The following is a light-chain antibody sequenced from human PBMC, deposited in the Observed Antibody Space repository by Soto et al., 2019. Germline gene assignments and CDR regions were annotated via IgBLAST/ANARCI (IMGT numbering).Light chain of an antibody. V-gene: IGKV3D-20*01. J-gene: IGKJ5*01. CDR1: QSVRSSY. CDR2: DAS. Sequence: EIVLTQSPATLSLSPGERATLSCGASQSVRSSYLAWYQQKPGLAPRLLIYDASSRATGIPDRFSGSGSGTDCTLTISRLEPEDVAVYYCQQYGSSPITFGQGTRLEIK. CDR3: QQYGSSPIT.